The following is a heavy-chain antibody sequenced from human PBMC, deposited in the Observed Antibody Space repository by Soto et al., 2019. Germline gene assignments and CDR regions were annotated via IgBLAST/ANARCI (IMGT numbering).Heavy chain of an antibody. D-gene: IGHD2-21*02. Sequence: RASVKVSCKASGGTFSSYAISCVRQAPGQGLEWMGGIIPIFGTANYAQKFQGRVTITADESTSTAYMELSSLRSEDTAVYYCARGGGAYCGGDCYSRQGAWFDPWGQGTLVTVSS. J-gene: IGHJ5*02. CDR3: ARGGGAYCGGDCYSRQGAWFDP. CDR2: IIPIFGTA. V-gene: IGHV1-69*13. CDR1: GGTFSSYA.